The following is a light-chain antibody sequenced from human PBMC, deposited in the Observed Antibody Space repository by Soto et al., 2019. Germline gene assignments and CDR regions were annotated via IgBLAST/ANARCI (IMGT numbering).Light chain of an antibody. Sequence: DIQMTQSPSSLSASVGDRVIITCRASQGIGDDLGWYQQKPGNAPRRLVYAPSSLQSGGPSRFTGSGSGTDVTLTDISLRPDDRASYLFLQRNTYPWTFGPGTKVEVK. CDR2: APS. CDR3: LQRNTYPWT. J-gene: IGKJ1*01. V-gene: IGKV1-17*01. CDR1: QGIGDD.